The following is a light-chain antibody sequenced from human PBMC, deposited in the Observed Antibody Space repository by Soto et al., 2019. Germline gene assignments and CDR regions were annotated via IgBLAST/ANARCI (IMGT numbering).Light chain of an antibody. CDR3: HQYESFPLT. J-gene: IGKJ4*01. CDR1: QGINKF. V-gene: IGKV1-16*01. CDR2: TAS. Sequence: DIQMTQSPSSLSASVGDSVTITCRASQGINKFLAWFQQKPGTAPKSLISTASRLQSGVPSRFSGSGSGTHFTLTINNRQPEDFATYYCHQYESFPLTFGGG.